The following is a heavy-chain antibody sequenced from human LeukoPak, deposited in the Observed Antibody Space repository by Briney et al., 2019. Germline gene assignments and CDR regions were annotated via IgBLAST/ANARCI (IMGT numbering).Heavy chain of an antibody. J-gene: IGHJ4*02. CDR3: ARSEGSYFDY. Sequence: SETLSLTCTVSGGSISSYYWSWIRQPPGKGLEWIGYIYYSGSTNYNPSLKSRVTISVDTSKSQFSLKLSSVSAADTAVYYCARSEGSYFDYWGQGTLVTVSS. CDR2: IYYSGST. D-gene: IGHD2-15*01. CDR1: GGSISSYY. V-gene: IGHV4-59*08.